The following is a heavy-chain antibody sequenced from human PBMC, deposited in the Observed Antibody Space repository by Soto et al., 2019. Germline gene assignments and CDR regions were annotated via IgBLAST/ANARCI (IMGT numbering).Heavy chain of an antibody. CDR1: GYTFSSYG. V-gene: IGHV1-18*01. J-gene: IGHJ2*01. CDR3: ARDGYCSSRRCFDL. Sequence: QVQLVQSGAEVKKPGASVKVSCKASGYTFSSYGISWVRQAPGQELEWMGWISADNGNTNYAQKLQGRVTMTTDTXXSTAYMELRSLRSVDTAVYYCARDGYCSSRRCFDLWGRGPLVIVSS. D-gene: IGHD2-2*01. CDR2: ISADNGNT.